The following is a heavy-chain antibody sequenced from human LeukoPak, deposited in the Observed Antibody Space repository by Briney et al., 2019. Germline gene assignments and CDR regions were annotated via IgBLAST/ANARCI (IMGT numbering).Heavy chain of an antibody. CDR2: IYYSGST. CDR1: GGSTSSYY. V-gene: IGHV4-59*12. D-gene: IGHD2-8*01. Sequence: SETLSLTCTVSGGSTSSYYWSWIRQPPGKGLEWIGYIYYSGSTNYNPSLKSRVTISVDTSKNQFSLKLSSVTAADTAVYYCAREWGYCTNGVCYTQYFDYWGQGTLVTVSS. CDR3: AREWGYCTNGVCYTQYFDY. J-gene: IGHJ4*02.